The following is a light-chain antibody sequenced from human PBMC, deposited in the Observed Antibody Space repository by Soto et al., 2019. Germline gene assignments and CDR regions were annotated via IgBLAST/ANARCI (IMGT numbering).Light chain of an antibody. CDR1: SGHNSYA. Sequence: QPVLTQSPSASASLGASVKLTCTLSSGHNSYAIAWHQQQPEKGPRYLMKPNSDGSHTKGDGIPDRFSGSSSGAERYLTISSLQSEDEADYYCQTWGTGIRVFGGGTKLTVL. CDR3: QTWGTGIRV. CDR2: PNSDGSH. J-gene: IGLJ3*02. V-gene: IGLV4-69*01.